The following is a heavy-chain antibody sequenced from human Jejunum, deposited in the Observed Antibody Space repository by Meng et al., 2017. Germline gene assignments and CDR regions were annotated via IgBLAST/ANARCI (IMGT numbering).Heavy chain of an antibody. Sequence: EQLHQSGPGLVKPSQTLSLTCAISGDSVSSNSAAWNWIRQSPSRGLEWLGRTYYRSKWYNQYAVHVRSRITINPDTSKNQFSLHLDSVTPEDTAVYYCASWRYDHWGQGTLVTVSS. J-gene: IGHJ4*02. CDR1: GDSVSSNSAA. CDR2: TYYRSKWYN. D-gene: IGHD1-1*01. V-gene: IGHV6-1*01. CDR3: ASWRYDH.